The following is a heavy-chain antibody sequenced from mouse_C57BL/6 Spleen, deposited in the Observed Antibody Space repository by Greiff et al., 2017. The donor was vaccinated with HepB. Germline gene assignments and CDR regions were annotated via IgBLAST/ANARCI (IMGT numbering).Heavy chain of an antibody. D-gene: IGHD4-1*01. CDR1: GYTFTSYW. J-gene: IGHJ2*01. CDR3: ARGSLTGLCY. CDR2: IDPSDSYT. Sequence: QVQLKESGAELVKPGASVKLSCKASGYTFTSYWMQWVKQRPGQGLEWIGEIDPSDSYTNYNQKFKGKATLTVDTSSSTAYMQLSSLTSEDSAVYYCARGSLTGLCYWGQGTTLTVSS. V-gene: IGHV1-50*01.